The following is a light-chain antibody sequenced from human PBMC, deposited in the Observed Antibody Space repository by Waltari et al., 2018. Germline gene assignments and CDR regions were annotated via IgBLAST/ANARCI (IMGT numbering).Light chain of an antibody. Sequence: QSALTQPRSVSGSPGQSVTIPCTGTSSDVGGYNYVSWYQHHPGKAPKLMIFDVTKRPSGVPDRFSGSKSGNTASLTISGLQAEDEADYYCSSYAGSSVVFGGGTDLTVL. J-gene: IGLJ2*01. V-gene: IGLV2-11*01. CDR1: SSDVGGYNY. CDR3: SSYAGSSVV. CDR2: DVT.